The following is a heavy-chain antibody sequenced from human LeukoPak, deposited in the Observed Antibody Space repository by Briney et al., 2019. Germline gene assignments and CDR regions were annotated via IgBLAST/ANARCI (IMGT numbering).Heavy chain of an antibody. CDR1: GFTFSSYA. D-gene: IGHD3-22*01. Sequence: GGSLRLSCAASGFTFSSYAMSWVRQAPGEGLEWVSAISGSGGNTYYADSVKGRFTISRDNSKNTLYLQMNSLRAEDTAVYYCAKVGAYYYDSSGYEDYWGQGTLVTVSS. V-gene: IGHV3-23*01. CDR2: ISGSGGNT. CDR3: AKVGAYYYDSSGYEDY. J-gene: IGHJ4*02.